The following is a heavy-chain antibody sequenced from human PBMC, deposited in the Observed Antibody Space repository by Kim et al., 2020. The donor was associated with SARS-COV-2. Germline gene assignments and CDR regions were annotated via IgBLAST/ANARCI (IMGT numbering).Heavy chain of an antibody. CDR3: ARGRGGWSGWYVCDY. CDR2: INHSGST. Sequence: SETLSLTCAVYGGSFSGYYWSWIRQPPGKGLEWIGEINHSGSTNYNPSLKSRVTISVDTSKNQFSLKLSSVTAADTAVYYCARGRGGWSGWYVCDYWGQGTLVTVSS. V-gene: IGHV4-34*01. CDR1: GGSFSGYY. D-gene: IGHD6-19*01. J-gene: IGHJ4*02.